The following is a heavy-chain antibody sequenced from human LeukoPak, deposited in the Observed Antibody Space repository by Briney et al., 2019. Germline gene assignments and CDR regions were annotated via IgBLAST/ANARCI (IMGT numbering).Heavy chain of an antibody. J-gene: IGHJ3*02. CDR1: GFTFSSYA. CDR2: ISYDGSNK. D-gene: IGHD2-2*01. CDR3: ARDPIGYCSSTSCYFGAFDI. Sequence: GGSLRLSCAASGFTFSSYAMQWVRQAPGKGLEWVAVISYDGSNKYYADSVKGRFTISRDNSKNTLYLQMNSLRAEDTAVYYCARDPIGYCSSTSCYFGAFDIWGQGTMVTVSS. V-gene: IGHV3-30-3*01.